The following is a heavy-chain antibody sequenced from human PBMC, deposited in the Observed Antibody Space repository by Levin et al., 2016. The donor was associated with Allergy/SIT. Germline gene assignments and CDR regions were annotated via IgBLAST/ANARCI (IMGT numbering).Heavy chain of an antibody. CDR2: ISAYNGNT. J-gene: IGHJ4*02. D-gene: IGHD6-13*01. Sequence: ASVKVSCKASGYTFTSYGISWVRQAPGQGLEWMGWISAYNGNTNYAQKLQGRVTMTTDTSTSTAYMELRSLRSDDTAVYYCARDRTISGAAAGKQGGYWGQGTLVTVSS. CDR3: ARDRTISGAAAGKQGGY. V-gene: IGHV1-18*01. CDR1: GYTFTSYG.